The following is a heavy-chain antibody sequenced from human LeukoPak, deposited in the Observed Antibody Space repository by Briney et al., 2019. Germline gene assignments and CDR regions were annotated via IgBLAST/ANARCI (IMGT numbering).Heavy chain of an antibody. D-gene: IGHD6-13*01. CDR1: GFTVSSNF. V-gene: IGHV3-66*01. CDR3: ASDSEQQADAPDV. Sequence: PGGSLRLSCAASGFTVSSNFWTWVRRAPGKGLEWVSITYSDGSTYYADSVKGRFTISRDSSNNTVYLQMNSLRAEDTALYYCASDSEQQADAPDVWGQGTTVTVSS. J-gene: IGHJ6*02. CDR2: TYSDGST.